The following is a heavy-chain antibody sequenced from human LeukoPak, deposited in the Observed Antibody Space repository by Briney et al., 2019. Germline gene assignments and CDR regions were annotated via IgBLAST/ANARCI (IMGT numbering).Heavy chain of an antibody. V-gene: IGHV1-69*13. D-gene: IGHD2-21*02. CDR1: GGTFSSYT. Sequence: SVKVSCKASGGTFSSYTFSWVRQAPGQGLEWMGRIVPMFGTANYAQNFQGRVTITADGSTSTVYMELSSLRSEDTAVYSCARAYCGGDCPPGYWGQGTLVTVSS. CDR3: ARAYCGGDCPPGY. J-gene: IGHJ4*02. CDR2: IVPMFGTA.